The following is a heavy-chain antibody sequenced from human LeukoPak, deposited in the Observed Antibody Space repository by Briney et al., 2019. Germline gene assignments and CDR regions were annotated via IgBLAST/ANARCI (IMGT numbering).Heavy chain of an antibody. CDR1: GFTFSSYA. CDR2: ISGGGGST. V-gene: IGHV3-23*01. J-gene: IGHJ4*02. Sequence: GGSLRLSCAASGFTFSSYAMNWVRHAPGNGLDWPLGISGGGGSTYNADSVKGRFTISRDNSKNTLFMQMNSLRAEDTAVYYCAKGPYSSGLYYFDNWGQGTLVTVSS. D-gene: IGHD6-19*01. CDR3: AKGPYSSGLYYFDN.